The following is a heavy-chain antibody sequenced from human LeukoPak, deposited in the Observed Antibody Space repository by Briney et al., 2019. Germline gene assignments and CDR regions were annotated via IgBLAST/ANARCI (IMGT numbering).Heavy chain of an antibody. CDR1: GFTFSSYA. CDR3: TTDPRRRDYYGMDV. V-gene: IGHV3-15*01. CDR2: IKSKTDGGTT. Sequence: PGGSLRLSCAASGFTFSSYAMSWVRQAPGKGLEWVGRIKSKTDGGTTDYAAPVKGRFTISRDDSKNTLYLQMNSLKTEDTAVYYCTTDPRRRDYYGMDVWGQGTTVTVSS. J-gene: IGHJ6*02.